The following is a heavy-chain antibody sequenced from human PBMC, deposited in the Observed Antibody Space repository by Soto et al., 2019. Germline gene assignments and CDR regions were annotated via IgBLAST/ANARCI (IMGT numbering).Heavy chain of an antibody. CDR2: ISDYKGNT. CDR3: ARDLPYSSVTPPQVGFDY. V-gene: IGHV1-18*01. J-gene: IGHJ4*02. D-gene: IGHD6-19*01. CDR1: GYTFTSYG. Sequence: QVQLVQSGAEVKKPGASVKVSCKASGYTFTSYGISWVRQAPGQGLEWMGWISDYKGNTNYAQKLQGRVTMTTDTSTSTAYMELRSLRSDDTAVYYCARDLPYSSVTPPQVGFDYWGQGTLVTVSS.